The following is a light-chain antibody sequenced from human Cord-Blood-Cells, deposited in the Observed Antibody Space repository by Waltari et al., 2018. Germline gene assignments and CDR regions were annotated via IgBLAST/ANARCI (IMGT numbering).Light chain of an antibody. CDR3: QQRSNWPSLT. V-gene: IGKV3-11*01. J-gene: IGKJ4*01. CDR2: DAS. Sequence: EIVLTQSPATLSLSLGETATLSCRASQSVSSYLAWYQQKPGQAPRLLIYDASNRATGIPARFRGSGSGTDFTLTISSLEPEDFAVYYCQQRSNWPSLTFGGGTKVEIK. CDR1: QSVSSY.